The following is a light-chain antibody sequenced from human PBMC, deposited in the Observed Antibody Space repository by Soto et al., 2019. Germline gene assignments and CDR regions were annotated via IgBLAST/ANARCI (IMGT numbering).Light chain of an antibody. Sequence: EVVMTQSPATLSVSPGERATLSCRASQSVNTNLAWYQQNPGEAPRGLISAASTRATDVPDRFSGSGSGTDFTLTISSLQSEDFVLYYCQEYNDWPRGTFGQGTKVEVK. V-gene: IGKV3-15*01. CDR3: QEYNDWPRGT. CDR2: AAS. CDR1: QSVNTN. J-gene: IGKJ1*01.